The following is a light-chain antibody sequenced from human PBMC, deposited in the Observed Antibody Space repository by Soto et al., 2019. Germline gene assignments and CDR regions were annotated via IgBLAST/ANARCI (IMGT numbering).Light chain of an antibody. CDR2: DVS. Sequence: QSVLTQPASVSGSPGQSITISCTGTSRDVGGYNYVSWYQHHPGKAPKLMIYDVSNRPSGVSNRFSGSKSGNTASLTISGLQPEDEADYYCSSYTTSNTRQIVFGTGTKVTAL. CDR1: SRDVGGYNY. V-gene: IGLV2-14*03. CDR3: SSYTTSNTRQIV. J-gene: IGLJ1*01.